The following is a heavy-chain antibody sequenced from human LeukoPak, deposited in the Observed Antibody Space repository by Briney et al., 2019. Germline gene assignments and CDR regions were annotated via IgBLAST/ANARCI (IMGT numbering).Heavy chain of an antibody. D-gene: IGHD2-2*01. Sequence: SETLSLTCTVSGGSISSSSYHWGWIRQPPGTGLEWIGSIYYSGSTYYNPSLKSRVTISVDTSKNQFSLKLSSVTAADTAVYYCARRIVVPAAILHYYGMDVWGQGTTVTVSS. J-gene: IGHJ6*02. CDR2: IYYSGST. V-gene: IGHV4-39*01. CDR1: GGSISSSSYH. CDR3: ARRIVVPAAILHYYGMDV.